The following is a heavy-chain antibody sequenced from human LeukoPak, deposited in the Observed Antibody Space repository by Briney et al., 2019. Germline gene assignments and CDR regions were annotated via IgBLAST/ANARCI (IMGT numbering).Heavy chain of an antibody. CDR2: ISGSGGST. CDR3: AKDPHLRDIVVVPAALGY. CDR1: GFTFSSYA. J-gene: IGHJ4*02. Sequence: PGGSLRLSCAASGFTFSSYAMSWVRQAPGKGLEWVSAISGSGGSTYYADSVRGRFTISRDNSKNTLYLQMNSLRAEDTAVYYCAKDPHLRDIVVVPAALGYWGQGTLVTVSS. V-gene: IGHV3-23*01. D-gene: IGHD2-2*01.